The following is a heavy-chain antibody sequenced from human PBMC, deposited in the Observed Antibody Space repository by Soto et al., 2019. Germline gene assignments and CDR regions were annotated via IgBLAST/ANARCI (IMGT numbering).Heavy chain of an antibody. D-gene: IGHD2-2*01. CDR2: ISGTGDDT. CDR3: AGRSTSCCQNLDY. J-gene: IGHJ4*02. V-gene: IGHV3-23*01. Sequence: EIQLLESGGGLVQPGGSQRLSCAVSGFTFSSYAMNWVRQTPGKGLEWVSAISGTGDDTYYADSVKGRFTISRDNSKNTLYLQMNSLRAEDTAVYYCAGRSTSCCQNLDYWGQGTLVTVSS. CDR1: GFTFSSYA.